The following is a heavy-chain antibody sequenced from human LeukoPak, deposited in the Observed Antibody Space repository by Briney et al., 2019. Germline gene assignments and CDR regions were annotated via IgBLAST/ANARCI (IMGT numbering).Heavy chain of an antibody. CDR3: ARSGGSQWLANDY. Sequence: GGSLRLSCAASGFNVSSNYMSWVRQAPGKGLEWVSVIYSGGSTYYADSVKGRFTISRHNSKNTLYLQMNSLRVEDTAVYYCARSGGSQWLANDYWGQGTLVTVSS. CDR1: GFNVSSNY. D-gene: IGHD6-19*01. CDR2: IYSGGST. J-gene: IGHJ4*02. V-gene: IGHV3-53*04.